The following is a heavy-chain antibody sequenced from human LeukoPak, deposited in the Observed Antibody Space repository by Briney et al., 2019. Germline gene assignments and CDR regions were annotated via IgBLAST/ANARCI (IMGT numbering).Heavy chain of an antibody. CDR3: AKSRIVDRRGYFDY. Sequence: GDSLRLSCVASGFTFNIYPMTWVRQPPGKGLEWVSTIGTSGDTYYADSVKGRFTISRDDSKNTLYLQMHSLGAGDTAVYYCAKSRIVDRRGYFDYWGQGTLVTVSS. V-gene: IGHV3-23*01. J-gene: IGHJ4*02. CDR1: GFTFNIYP. D-gene: IGHD2-15*01. CDR2: IGTSGDT.